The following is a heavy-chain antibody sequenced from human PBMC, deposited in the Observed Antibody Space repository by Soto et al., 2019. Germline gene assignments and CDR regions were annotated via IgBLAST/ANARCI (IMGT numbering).Heavy chain of an antibody. CDR1: GGSISSYY. V-gene: IGHV4-59*01. J-gene: IGHJ6*02. CDR3: ARDIMGTNYYYYGMDV. CDR2: IYYSGST. D-gene: IGHD2-8*01. Sequence: SETLSLTCTVSGGSISSYYWSWIRQPPGKGLEWIGYIYYSGSTNYNPSLKSRVTISVGTSKNQFSLKLSSVTAADTAVYYCARDIMGTNYYYYGMDVWGQGTTVTVSS.